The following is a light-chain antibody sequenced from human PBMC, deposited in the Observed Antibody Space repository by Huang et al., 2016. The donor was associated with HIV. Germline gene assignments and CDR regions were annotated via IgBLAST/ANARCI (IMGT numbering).Light chain of an antibody. CDR1: QSVSNN. CDR2: DAS. Sequence: DIVMTQSPATLSVSPGERATLSCRTSQSVSNNLAWYQQKPGQAPRLRIYDASARATGIPDRFSGSGSGTEFTLTISSLQSEDFTVYYCQQYNNWPIFTFGPGTKVDIK. CDR3: QQYNNWPIFT. V-gene: IGKV3D-15*01. J-gene: IGKJ3*01.